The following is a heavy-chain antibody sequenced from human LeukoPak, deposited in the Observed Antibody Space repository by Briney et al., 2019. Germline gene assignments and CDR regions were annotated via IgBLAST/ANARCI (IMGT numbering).Heavy chain of an antibody. CDR1: GGSFRGYY. CDR3: ARTSGGSWYQNLALRYDY. V-gene: IGHV4-34*01. D-gene: IGHD6-13*01. Sequence: KPSETLSLTCAVYGGSFRGYYWSWIRQPPGKGLEWIGEINHSGSTNYNPSLKSRVTISVDTSKNQFSLKLSSVTAADTAVYYCARTSGGSWYQNLALRYDYWGQGTLVTVSS. CDR2: INHSGST. J-gene: IGHJ4*02.